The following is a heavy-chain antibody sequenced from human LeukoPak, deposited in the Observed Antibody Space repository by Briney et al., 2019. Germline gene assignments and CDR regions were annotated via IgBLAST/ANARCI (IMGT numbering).Heavy chain of an antibody. Sequence: PSQTLSLTCTVSGGSISSGDYYWSWIRQPPGKGLEWIGYIYYSGSTYYNPSLKSRVTISVDTSKNQFSLKLSSVTAADTAVYYCARDLTIFGVGTTGAFDIWGQGTMVTVSS. CDR1: GGSISSGDYY. D-gene: IGHD3-3*01. J-gene: IGHJ3*02. CDR2: IYYSGST. CDR3: ARDLTIFGVGTTGAFDI. V-gene: IGHV4-30-4*08.